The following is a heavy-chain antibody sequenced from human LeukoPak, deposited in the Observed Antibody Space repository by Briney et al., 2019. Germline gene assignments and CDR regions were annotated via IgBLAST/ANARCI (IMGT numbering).Heavy chain of an antibody. CDR3: AKDATASPYFHWFDN. V-gene: IGHV3-23*01. CDR2: ISSGDRT. J-gene: IGHJ4*02. CDR1: GFTFSSYA. D-gene: IGHD3-9*01. Sequence: GGSLRLSCAASGFTFSSYAMNWVRQAPGKGLEWVAGISSGDRTYHAESVKGRFTISRDKSKDTLYLQMNSLRAEDTAVYYCAKDATASPYFHWFDNWGQGTQVIVSS.